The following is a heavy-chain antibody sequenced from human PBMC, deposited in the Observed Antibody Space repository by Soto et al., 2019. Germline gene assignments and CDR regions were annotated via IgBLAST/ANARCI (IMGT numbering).Heavy chain of an antibody. Sequence: QVQLVQSGAEVKKPGASVKVSCKASGYTFTNYDINWELQVTGQGLEWMGGMNPNSGNTGYAQKFQGSVNMTRNTPISTAYMERSSLRSEDTAVYYCARERTTISMAVWGQGTTVTVSS. V-gene: IGHV1-8*01. J-gene: IGHJ6*02. D-gene: IGHD3-9*01. CDR3: ARERTTISMAV. CDR2: MNPNSGNT. CDR1: GYTFTNYD.